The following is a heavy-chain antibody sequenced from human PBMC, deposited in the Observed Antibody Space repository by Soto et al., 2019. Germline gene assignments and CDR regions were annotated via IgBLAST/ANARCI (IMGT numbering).Heavy chain of an antibody. CDR3: ASRYCGGDCYDYYYGMDV. CDR2: IIPIFGTA. D-gene: IGHD2-21*02. V-gene: IGHV1-69*12. Sequence: QVQLVQSGAEVKKPGSSVKVSCKASGGTFSSYAISWVRQAPGQGLEWMGGIIPIFGTANYAQKFQGRVTITADESTSTAYMELSSLRSEDTAVYYCASRYCGGDCYDYYYGMDVWGQGTTVTVSS. J-gene: IGHJ6*02. CDR1: GGTFSSYA.